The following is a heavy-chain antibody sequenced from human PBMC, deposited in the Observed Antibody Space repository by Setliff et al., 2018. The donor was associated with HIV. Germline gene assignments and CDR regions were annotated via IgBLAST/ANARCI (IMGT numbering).Heavy chain of an antibody. J-gene: IGHJ4*02. Sequence: ASVKVSCKASTYTFTSYGISWVRQAPGQGLEWMGWISTYNGNTNYAQNLQGRVTMTTDTSTSTAYMELRSLRSDDTAVYYCARAVSYSGFERALSYFDYWGQGTLVTVSS. D-gene: IGHD5-12*01. CDR1: TYTFTSYG. V-gene: IGHV1-18*01. CDR2: ISTYNGNT. CDR3: ARAVSYSGFERALSYFDY.